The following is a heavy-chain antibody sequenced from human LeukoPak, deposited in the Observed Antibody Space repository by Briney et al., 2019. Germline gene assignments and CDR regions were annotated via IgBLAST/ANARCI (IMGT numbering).Heavy chain of an antibody. J-gene: IGHJ6*02. Sequence: GGSLRLSCAASGFTFSSHAMNWVRQAPGKGLEWVSYISISSSSVYYADSVKGRFTISRDNAKNSLYLQMNSLRAEDTAVYYCARGLVVGRGMDYGMDVWGQGTTVTVSS. CDR3: ARGLVVGRGMDYGMDV. V-gene: IGHV3-48*04. CDR2: ISISSSSV. D-gene: IGHD2-2*01. CDR1: GFTFSSHA.